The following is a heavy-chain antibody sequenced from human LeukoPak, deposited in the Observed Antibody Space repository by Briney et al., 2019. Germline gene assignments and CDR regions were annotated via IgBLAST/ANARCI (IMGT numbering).Heavy chain of an antibody. J-gene: IGHJ5*02. CDR3: ARDRGSSGQPGFDP. D-gene: IGHD3-22*01. CDR2: ISSSSSYI. V-gene: IGHV3-21*01. CDR1: GFTFSSYS. Sequence: PGGSLRLSCAASGFTFSSYSMNWVRQAPWKGLEWVSSISSSSSYIYYADSVKGRFTISRDNAKNSLYLQMNSLRAEDTAVYYCARDRGSSGQPGFDPWGQGTLVTVSS.